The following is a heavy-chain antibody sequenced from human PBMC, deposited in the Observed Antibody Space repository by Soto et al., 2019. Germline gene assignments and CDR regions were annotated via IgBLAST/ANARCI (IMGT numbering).Heavy chain of an antibody. CDR1: GYTFTSYY. J-gene: IGHJ4*02. CDR2: INPSGGST. Sequence: KNSPASVKVSCKASGYTFTSYYMHWVRQAPGQGLEWMGIINPSGGSTSYAQKFQGRVTITRDTSASTAYMELSSLRSEDTAVYYCARGLGLYYFDYWGQGTLVTVSS. CDR3: ARGLGLYYFDY. D-gene: IGHD1-26*01. V-gene: IGHV1-46*01.